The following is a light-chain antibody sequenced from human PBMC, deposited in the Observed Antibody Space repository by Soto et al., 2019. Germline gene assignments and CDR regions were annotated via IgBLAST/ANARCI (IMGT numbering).Light chain of an antibody. CDR3: VQHHNYPPT. V-gene: IGKV1-17*01. J-gene: IGKJ1*01. Sequence: DIQMTQSPSSLSASVGDRVTITCRASQDIRSDLGWFQQKPGKAPKRLIYAASNLQSGVPSRFRGSGSGTEFTLALSSLQPEDFATYSCVQHHNYPPTFGHGTKVEI. CDR2: AAS. CDR1: QDIRSD.